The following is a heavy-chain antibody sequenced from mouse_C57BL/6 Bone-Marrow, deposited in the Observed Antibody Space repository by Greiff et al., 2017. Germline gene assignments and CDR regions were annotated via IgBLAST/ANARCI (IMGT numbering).Heavy chain of an antibody. D-gene: IGHD1-1*01. CDR3: ASYYGSSPAWFAY. CDR2: ISSGGSYT. CDR1: GFTFSSYG. V-gene: IGHV5-6*01. Sequence: EVHLVESGGDLVKPGGSLKLSCAASGFTFSSYGMSWVRQTPDKRLEWVATISSGGSYTYYPDSVKGRFTISRDNAKNTLYLQMSSLKSEDTAMYYCASYYGSSPAWFAYCGQKTLVTVSA. J-gene: IGHJ3*01.